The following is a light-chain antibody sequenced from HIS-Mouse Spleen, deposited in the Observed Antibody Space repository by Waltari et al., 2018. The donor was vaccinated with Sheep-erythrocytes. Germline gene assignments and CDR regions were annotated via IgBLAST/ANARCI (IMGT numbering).Light chain of an antibody. J-gene: IGKJ2*01. CDR3: QQYYSYPYT. Sequence: AIRMTQSPSSLSASTGDRVTITCRASQGISSYLAWYQQKPGKAPKLLIYAASTLQSGVPSRFSGSGSGTDFTLTINCLQSEDFATYYCQQYYSYPYTFGQVTKLDIK. V-gene: IGKV1-8*01. CDR1: QGISSY. CDR2: AAS.